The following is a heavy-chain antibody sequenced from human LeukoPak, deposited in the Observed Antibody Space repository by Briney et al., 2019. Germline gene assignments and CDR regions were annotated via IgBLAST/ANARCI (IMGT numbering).Heavy chain of an antibody. V-gene: IGHV3-48*01. J-gene: IGHJ4*02. CDR2: ISNSGSTI. CDR3: ASSGGVTFDY. CDR1: GFTFSDYN. Sequence: GGSLSLSCAASGFTFSDYNMNWVRQAPGKGLEWVSHISNSGSTIYYTDSVKGRFTISRDNAKNSLYLQMNSLRAEDTAVYYCASSGGVTFDYWGQGTLVAVSS. D-gene: IGHD5-12*01.